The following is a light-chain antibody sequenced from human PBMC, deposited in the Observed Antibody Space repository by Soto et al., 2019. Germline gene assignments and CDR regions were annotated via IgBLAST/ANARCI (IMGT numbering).Light chain of an antibody. J-gene: IGKJ1*01. Sequence: ETVMTQSPGTLSVSPGESATLSCRASENVNNNLALYQQKPGQAPRLLVYGASTPAPGVPGRFSGSGSGTEFTLTISRLQSEDFAVYYCQQYNNWRRTFGQGTKVEIK. CDR3: QQYNNWRRT. CDR2: GAS. V-gene: IGKV3-15*01. CDR1: ENVNNN.